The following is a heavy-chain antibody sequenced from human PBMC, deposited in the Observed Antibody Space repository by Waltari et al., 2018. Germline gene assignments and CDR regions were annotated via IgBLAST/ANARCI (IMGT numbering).Heavy chain of an antibody. CDR3: ARGEWEGPD. Sequence: QVQLQESGPGLVKLSETLSLTCSGSGTSIISYYWSWIRQPPGKGLEWIGYIYDSGSTNYNPSLKSRGTISVHTSKNQFSLKLSSVTAAATGVYYCARGEWEGPDGGQGTLVTVSS. CDR1: GTSIISYY. J-gene: IGHJ4*02. D-gene: IGHD1-26*01. V-gene: IGHV4-59*01. CDR2: IYDSGST.